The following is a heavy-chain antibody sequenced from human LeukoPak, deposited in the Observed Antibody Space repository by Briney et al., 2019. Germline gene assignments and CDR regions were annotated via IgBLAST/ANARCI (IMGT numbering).Heavy chain of an antibody. Sequence: GGSLRLSCAASGFSLSFYSLDWVRQAPGKGLEWVSSIDVRGSGMFYADSVKGRFIISRDNAQNSLYLQMHSLRAEDTAVYFCARGHWGLDYWGQGTLVTVSS. CDR2: IDVRGSGM. CDR3: ARGHWGLDY. D-gene: IGHD7-27*01. J-gene: IGHJ4*02. CDR1: GFSLSFYS. V-gene: IGHV3-21*01.